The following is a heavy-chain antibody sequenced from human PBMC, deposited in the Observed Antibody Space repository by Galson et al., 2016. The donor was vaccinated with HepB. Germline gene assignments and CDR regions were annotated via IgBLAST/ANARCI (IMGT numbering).Heavy chain of an antibody. J-gene: IGHJ4*02. CDR3: TRDSGGWDSSGYYYCFPKY. D-gene: IGHD3-22*01. Sequence: SLRLSCAASGVTFSSNWMSWVRQAPEKGLEWVASIKQGGSEKYSVDSVKGRFTIFSDSAKNSLFLQMNSLRAEDTAVYYCTRDSGGWDSSGYYYCFPKYWGQGTLVTVSS. V-gene: IGHV3-7*01. CDR2: IKQGGSEK. CDR1: GVTFSSNW.